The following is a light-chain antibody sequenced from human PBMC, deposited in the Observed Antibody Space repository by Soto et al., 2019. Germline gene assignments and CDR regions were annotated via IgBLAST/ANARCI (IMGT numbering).Light chain of an antibody. CDR3: QQYNDWPQT. CDR1: QSVSSY. Sequence: EIVLTQSPATLSLSPGERATLSCRASQSVSSYLAWYQQKPGQAPRLLLYGASKRAIGLPARFSGSGSGTEFTLTISSLQSEDFAVYYCQQYNDWPQTLGQGTKVDIK. J-gene: IGKJ1*01. CDR2: GAS. V-gene: IGKV3-15*01.